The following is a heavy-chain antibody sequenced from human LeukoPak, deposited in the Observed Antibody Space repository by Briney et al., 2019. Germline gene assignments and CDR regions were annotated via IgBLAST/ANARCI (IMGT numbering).Heavy chain of an antibody. Sequence: GASVKVSCKASGYTFTSYAMNWVRQAPGQGLEWMGWINTNTGNPTYAQDFTGRFVFSLDTSVSTAYLQISSLKAEDTAVYYCARGVLDSLGVSSGFDIWGQGTMVTVSS. CDR2: INTNTGNP. V-gene: IGHV7-4-1*02. CDR3: ARGVLDSLGVSSGFDI. D-gene: IGHD3-16*01. CDR1: GYTFTSYA. J-gene: IGHJ3*02.